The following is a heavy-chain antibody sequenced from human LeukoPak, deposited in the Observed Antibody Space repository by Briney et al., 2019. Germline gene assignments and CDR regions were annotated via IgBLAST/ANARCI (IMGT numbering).Heavy chain of an antibody. J-gene: IGHJ4*02. CDR1: GFTFNTYS. Sequence: GGFLRLSCAASGFTFNTYSMNWVRQAPGKGLEWVSSISSSSTYIYYADSVKGRFTISRDNAKNSLYLQMSSLRAEDTAVFYCARVPTGRSQGPYYFDYWGQGALVTVSS. CDR2: ISSSSTYI. CDR3: ARVPTGRSQGPYYFDY. D-gene: IGHD3-10*01. V-gene: IGHV3-21*01.